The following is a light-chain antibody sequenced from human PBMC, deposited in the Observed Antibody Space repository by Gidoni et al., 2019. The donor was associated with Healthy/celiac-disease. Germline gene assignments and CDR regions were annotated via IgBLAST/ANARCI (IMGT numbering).Light chain of an antibody. Sequence: DIVITQSPDSLALSLGERATINCKSSQSVLYSSNNKNYLAWYQQKPGQPPKLLIYWASTRDSGVPDRFSGSGSGTDFTRTISSLQDEDVAVYYCQQYYSTPLTFGGGTKVEIK. V-gene: IGKV4-1*01. CDR2: WAS. CDR3: QQYYSTPLT. CDR1: QSVLYSSNNKNY. J-gene: IGKJ4*01.